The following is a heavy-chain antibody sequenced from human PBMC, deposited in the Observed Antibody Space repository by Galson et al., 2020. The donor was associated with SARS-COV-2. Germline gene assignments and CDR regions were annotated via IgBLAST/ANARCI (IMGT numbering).Heavy chain of an antibody. CDR2: ISYDGSNK. V-gene: IGHV3-30*04. Sequence: GESLKISCAASGFTFSSYAMHWVRQAPGKGLEWVAVISYDGSNKYYADSVKGRFTISRDNSKNTLYLQMNSLRAEDTAVYYCAREYLTGNLDYWGQGTLVIVSS. CDR3: AREYLTGNLDY. J-gene: IGHJ4*02. CDR1: GFTFSSYA. D-gene: IGHD7-27*01.